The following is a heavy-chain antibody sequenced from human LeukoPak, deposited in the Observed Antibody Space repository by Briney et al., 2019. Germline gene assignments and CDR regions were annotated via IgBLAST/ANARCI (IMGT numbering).Heavy chain of an antibody. D-gene: IGHD2-2*01. J-gene: IGHJ4*02. CDR3: ARGSGIVVVPAVLH. V-gene: IGHV3-30*04. CDR1: GFTISSYA. CDR2: ISYDGSNK. Sequence: GGSLRLSCAASGFTISSYAMHWVRQAPGKGLEWVAVISYDGSNKYYADSVKGRFTISRDNSKNTLYLQMNSLRAEDTAVYYCARGSGIVVVPAVLHWGQGTLVTVSS.